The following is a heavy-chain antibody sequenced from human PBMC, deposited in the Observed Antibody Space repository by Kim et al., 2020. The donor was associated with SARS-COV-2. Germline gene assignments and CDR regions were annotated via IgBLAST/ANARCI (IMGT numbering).Heavy chain of an antibody. CDR2: IYYSGST. CDR3: ARARAVADLDFDY. J-gene: IGHJ4*02. Sequence: SETLSLTCTVSGGSISSGGYYWSWIRQHPGKGLEWIGYIYYSGSTYYNPSLKSRVTISVDTSKNQFSLKLSSVTAADTAVYYCARARAVADLDFDYWGQGTLVTVSS. CDR1: GGSISSGGYY. D-gene: IGHD6-19*01. V-gene: IGHV4-31*03.